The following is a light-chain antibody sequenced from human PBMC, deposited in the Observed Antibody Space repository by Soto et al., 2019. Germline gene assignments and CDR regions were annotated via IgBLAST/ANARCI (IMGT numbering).Light chain of an antibody. CDR2: MNN. CDR1: SSNIGSNY. J-gene: IGLJ2*01. Sequence: QSVLTQPPSASGTPGQRVTISCSGSSSNIGSNYVYWYQQLTGTTPKLLIYMNNQRPSXXPDRFSDSKSGTSAXXXXSGLRSEDEADYYCAAWDDSLSGPDVVFGGGTKLTVL. CDR3: AAWDDSLSGPDVV. V-gene: IGLV1-47*01.